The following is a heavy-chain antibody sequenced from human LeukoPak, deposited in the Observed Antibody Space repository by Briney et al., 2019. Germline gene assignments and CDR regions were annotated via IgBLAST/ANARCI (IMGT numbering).Heavy chain of an antibody. D-gene: IGHD4/OR15-4a*01. CDR2: IIPIFGTA. Sequence: SVRVSCKAFGGSFSSEAISWVRQAPGQGVEWMGGIIPIFGTANYAQKFQGRVTITTDESTSTAYMEVSSLRSEDTAVYYCGRKAGDCGANNCYSIDFSGQGTLVTVSS. J-gene: IGHJ4*02. CDR1: GGSFSSEA. CDR3: GRKAGDCGANNCYSIDF. V-gene: IGHV1-69*05.